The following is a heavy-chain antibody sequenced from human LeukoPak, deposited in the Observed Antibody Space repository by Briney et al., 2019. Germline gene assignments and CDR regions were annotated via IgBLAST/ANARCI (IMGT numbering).Heavy chain of an antibody. CDR3: ARVNDVYCSGGSCYDY. Sequence: GASVKVSCKASGYTFSGYYLHWVRQAPGQGLEWMGRIHPNSGGTNFAQKFQGRVTMTRDTSISTAYMELSSLRSDDTAVYYSARVNDVYCSGGSCYDYWGQGTLVTVSS. CDR1: GYTFSGYY. V-gene: IGHV1-2*06. J-gene: IGHJ4*02. D-gene: IGHD2-15*01. CDR2: IHPNSGGT.